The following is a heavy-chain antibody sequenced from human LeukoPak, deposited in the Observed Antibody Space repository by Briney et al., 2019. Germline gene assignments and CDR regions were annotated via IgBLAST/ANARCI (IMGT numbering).Heavy chain of an antibody. D-gene: IGHD6-19*01. CDR3: ARVTSGWYKDY. J-gene: IGHJ4*02. CDR1: GFSFSDYY. Sequence: PGGSLRLSCAASGFSFSDYYMTWIRQAPGKGLEWVSYISSSSSYTNYADSVKGRFTISRDNAKSSLYLQMNSLRAEDTAVYYCARVTSGWYKDYWGQGTLVTVSS. V-gene: IGHV3-11*06. CDR2: ISSSSSYT.